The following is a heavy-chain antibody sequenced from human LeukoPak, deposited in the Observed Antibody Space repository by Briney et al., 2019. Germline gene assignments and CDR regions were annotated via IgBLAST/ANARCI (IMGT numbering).Heavy chain of an antibody. J-gene: IGHJ4*02. D-gene: IGHD6-19*01. Sequence: SQTLSLTCTVSGGSISSGSYYWSWIRQPAGKGLEWIGRLYTSGSTNYNPSLKSRVTISVDTSKNQFSLKLSSVTAADTAVYYCARDNGYNSGWVYWGQGTLVTVSS. CDR3: ARDNGYNSGWVY. CDR2: LYTSGST. CDR1: GGSISSGSYY. V-gene: IGHV4-61*02.